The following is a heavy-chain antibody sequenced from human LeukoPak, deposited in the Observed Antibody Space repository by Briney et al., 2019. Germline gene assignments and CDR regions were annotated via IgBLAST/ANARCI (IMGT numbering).Heavy chain of an antibody. CDR2: IKTETAGGAT. CDR3: TTNDAFDI. J-gene: IGHJ3*02. Sequence: GGSLRLSCVASGLCFSHSWLIWVRQAPGKGLEWVGRIKTETAGGATDYAAPVKGRFAISRDDSKNTVYLQMNSLKSEDSAVYYCTTNDAFDIWGQGTMVTVSS. V-gene: IGHV3-15*01. CDR1: GLCFSHSW.